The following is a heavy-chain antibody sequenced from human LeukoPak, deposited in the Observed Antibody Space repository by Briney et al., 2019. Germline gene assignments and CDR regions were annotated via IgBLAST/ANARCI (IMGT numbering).Heavy chain of an antibody. J-gene: IGHJ4*02. V-gene: IGHV4-4*07. CDR2: IYTSRST. CDR1: GGSISSYY. Sequence: NPSETLSLTCTVSGGSISSYYWGWIRQPAGKGLEWIGRIYTSRSTNYNPSLKSRVTMSVDTSKNQFSLKLSSVTAADTAVYYCAREGFVRGPDYWGQGTLVTVSS. D-gene: IGHD2-21*01. CDR3: AREGFVRGPDY.